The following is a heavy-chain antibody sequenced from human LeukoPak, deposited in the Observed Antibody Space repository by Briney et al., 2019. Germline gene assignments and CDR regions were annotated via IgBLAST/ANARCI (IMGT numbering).Heavy chain of an antibody. CDR2: IRYDGSNK. D-gene: IGHD5-24*01. CDR1: GFTFSSYG. CDR3: AKEVLDGYSLNP. J-gene: IGHJ5*02. Sequence: GGSLRLSCAASGFTFSSYGMHWVRQAPGKGLEWVAFIRYDGSNKYYADSVKGRLTISRDNSKNTLYLQMNSLRAEDTAVYYCAKEVLDGYSLNPWGQGTLVTVSS. V-gene: IGHV3-30*02.